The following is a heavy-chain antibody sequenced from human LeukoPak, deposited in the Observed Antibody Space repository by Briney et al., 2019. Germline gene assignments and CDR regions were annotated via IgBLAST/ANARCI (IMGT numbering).Heavy chain of an antibody. Sequence: ASVKVSCKASGYTFTSYGISWVRQAPGQGLEWMGWISAYNGNTNYAQKLQGRVTMTTDTSTSTAYMELRSLRSDDTAVYYCARGRYYYDSSGYYSDAFDVWGQGTMVTVSS. J-gene: IGHJ3*01. CDR1: GYTFTSYG. CDR2: ISAYNGNT. D-gene: IGHD3-22*01. V-gene: IGHV1-18*01. CDR3: ARGRYYYDSSGYYSDAFDV.